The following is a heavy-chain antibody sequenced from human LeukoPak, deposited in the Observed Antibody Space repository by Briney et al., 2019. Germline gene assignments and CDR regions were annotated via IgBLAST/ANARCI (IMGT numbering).Heavy chain of an antibody. CDR2: IRYDGFNK. V-gene: IGHV3-30*02. CDR1: GFTFSNYG. D-gene: IGHD1-26*01. J-gene: IGHJ3*02. Sequence: GGSLRLSCAASGFTFSNYGMHWVRQAPGKGLGWVASIRYDGFNKYYADSLKGRFTISRDNSKNTLYLQMNSLRAEDTAVYYCAKKTIVGATVDAFDIWGQGTMVIVSS. CDR3: AKKTIVGATVDAFDI.